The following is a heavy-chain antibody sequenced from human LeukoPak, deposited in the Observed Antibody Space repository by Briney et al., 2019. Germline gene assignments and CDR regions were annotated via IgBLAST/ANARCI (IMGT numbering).Heavy chain of an antibody. CDR3: ARELGSSWYGTFDY. D-gene: IGHD6-13*01. J-gene: IGHJ4*02. Sequence: ASVNVSCKASGATFSSYAISWVRQAPGQGLEWMGGIIPIFGTANYAQKVQGRVTITTDESTSAAYMELSSLRSEDTAVYYCARELGSSWYGTFDYWGQGTLVTVSS. V-gene: IGHV1-69*05. CDR1: GATFSSYA. CDR2: IIPIFGTA.